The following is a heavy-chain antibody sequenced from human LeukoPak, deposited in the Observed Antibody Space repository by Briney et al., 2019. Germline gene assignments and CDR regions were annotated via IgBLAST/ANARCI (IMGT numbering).Heavy chain of an antibody. CDR1: GYTFTSYG. D-gene: IGHD3-22*01. CDR2: IIPIFGTA. V-gene: IGHV1-69*05. Sequence: ASVKVSYKASGYTFTSYGISWVRQAPGQGLEWMGGIIPIFGTANYAQKFQGRVTITTDESTSTAYMELSSLRSEDTAVYYCATSGDSSGYCAFDIWGQGTMVTVSS. CDR3: ATSGDSSGYCAFDI. J-gene: IGHJ3*02.